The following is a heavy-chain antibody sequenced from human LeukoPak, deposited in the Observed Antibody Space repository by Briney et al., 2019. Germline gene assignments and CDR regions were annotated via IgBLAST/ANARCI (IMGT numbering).Heavy chain of an antibody. CDR2: IYSGGGT. Sequence: GGTLRLSCTASGFTVSNNYMYWVRQAPGKGLEWVSLIYSGGGTYYADSVKGRFTISRDNSKNTLYLQMNSLRPEDTAVYYCARNNYGGESGDYWGQGTLVTVSS. J-gene: IGHJ4*02. CDR1: GFTVSNNY. D-gene: IGHD4-23*01. CDR3: ARNNYGGESGDY. V-gene: IGHV3-53*01.